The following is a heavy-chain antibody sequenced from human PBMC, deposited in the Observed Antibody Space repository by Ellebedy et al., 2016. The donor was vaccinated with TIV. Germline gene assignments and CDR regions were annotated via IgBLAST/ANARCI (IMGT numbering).Heavy chain of an antibody. V-gene: IGHV1-69*13. CDR2: IIPIFGTA. CDR1: GGTFSSYA. CDR3: ARIPSTVTTSGV. J-gene: IGHJ4*02. D-gene: IGHD4-17*01. Sequence: SVKVSXKASGGTFSSYAISWVRQAPGQGLEWMGGIIPIFGTANYAQKFQGRVTITADESTSTAYMELSSLRSEDTAVYYCARIPSTVTTSGVWGQGTLVTVSS.